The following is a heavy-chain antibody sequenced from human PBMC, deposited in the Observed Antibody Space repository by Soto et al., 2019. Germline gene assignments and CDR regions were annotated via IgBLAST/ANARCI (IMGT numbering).Heavy chain of an antibody. CDR3: AKSATHYYYYGMDV. CDR1: GFPFSSNA. J-gene: IGHJ6*02. CDR2: ISGSGGST. D-gene: IGHD6-25*01. V-gene: IGHV3-23*01. Sequence: GRSLSLSCSAPGFPFSSNAMSWVRQAPGNGLEWVSAISGSGGSTYCADSVKGRFTISRDNSNNTLYLQMNSLRAEDTAVYYCAKSATHYYYYGMDVWGQGTTVAVSS.